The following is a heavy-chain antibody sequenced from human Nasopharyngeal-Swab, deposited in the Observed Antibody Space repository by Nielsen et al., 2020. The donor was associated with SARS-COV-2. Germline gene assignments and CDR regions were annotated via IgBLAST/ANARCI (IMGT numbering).Heavy chain of an antibody. CDR1: GFTFSSYG. CDR2: IWYDGSNK. V-gene: IGHV3-33*01. CDR3: ARDGMGGYPLYSFDS. Sequence: GGSLRLSCAASGFTFSSYGMHWVRQAPGKGLEWVAVIWYDGSNKYYADSVKGRFTFSRDNSKNTLYLQINSLRAEDTAVYYCARDGMGGYPLYSFDSWGQGTLVTVSS. D-gene: IGHD1-26*01. J-gene: IGHJ4*02.